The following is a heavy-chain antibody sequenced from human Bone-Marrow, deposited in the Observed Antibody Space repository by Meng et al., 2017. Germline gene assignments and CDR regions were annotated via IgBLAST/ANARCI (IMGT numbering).Heavy chain of an antibody. CDR2: ISAYNGNT. D-gene: IGHD5-18*01. V-gene: IGHV1-18*01. J-gene: IGHJ6*02. CDR1: GGTFSSYA. Sequence: ASVKVSCKASGGTFSSYAISWVRQAPGQGLEWMGWISAYNGNTNYAQKVQGRVTMTTDTSTSTAYMELSSLRSEDTAVYYCARSTMGYSYGYYYYYGMDVWGQGTTVTVSS. CDR3: ARSTMGYSYGYYYYYGMDV.